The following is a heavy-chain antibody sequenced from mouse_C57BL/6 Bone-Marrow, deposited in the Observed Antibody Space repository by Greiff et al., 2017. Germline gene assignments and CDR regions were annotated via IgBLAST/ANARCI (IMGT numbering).Heavy chain of an antibody. CDR1: GFTFSDYY. Sequence: EVQVVESGGGLVQPGGSLKLSCAASGFTFSDYYMYWVRQTPEQRLEWVAYISNGGGSTYYPDTVKGRFTISRDNAKNTLYLQMSRLKSEDTAVYYWARPYAGYVVWGAYWGRGTLVTVTA. V-gene: IGHV5-12*01. D-gene: IGHD2-2*01. CDR3: ARPYAGYVVWGAY. J-gene: IGHJ3*01. CDR2: ISNGGGST.